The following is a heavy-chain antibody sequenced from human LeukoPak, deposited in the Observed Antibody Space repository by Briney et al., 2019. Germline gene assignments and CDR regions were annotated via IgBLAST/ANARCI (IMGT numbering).Heavy chain of an antibody. D-gene: IGHD1-26*01. V-gene: IGHV1-46*01. Sequence: ASVTVSCKASGYTFTSYYMHWVRQAPGQGLEWMGIINPSGGSTSYAQKFQGRVTMTRDTSTSTVYMELSSLRSEDTAVYYCARGRGYSGSYYRAVFFVYWGQGTLVTVSS. CDR2: INPSGGST. CDR1: GYTFTSYY. CDR3: ARGRGYSGSYYRAVFFVY. J-gene: IGHJ4*02.